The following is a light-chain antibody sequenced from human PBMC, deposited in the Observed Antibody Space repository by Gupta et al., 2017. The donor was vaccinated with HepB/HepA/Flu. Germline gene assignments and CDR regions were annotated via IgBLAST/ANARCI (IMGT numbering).Light chain of an antibody. CDR2: LGS. CDR1: QSLLHSNGYNY. V-gene: IGKV2-28*01. J-gene: IGKJ3*01. CDR3: MQALQTPRT. Sequence: DIVMTQSPLSLPVTPEEPASISCRSSQSLLHSNGYNYLDWYLQKPGQSPQLLIYLGSNRASGVPDRFSGSGSGTDFTLKISRVEAEDVGVCCCMQALQTPRTFGPGTKVDIK.